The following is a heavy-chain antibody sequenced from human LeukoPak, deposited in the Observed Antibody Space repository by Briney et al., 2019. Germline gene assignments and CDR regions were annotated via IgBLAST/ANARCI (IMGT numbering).Heavy chain of an antibody. CDR3: ARDNGYTSGWYGY. V-gene: IGHV3-53*05. CDR1: GFTVSSNY. J-gene: IGHJ4*02. Sequence: GGSLRLSCAASGFTVSSNYMSWVRQAPGKGLEWVSVIYSGGSTYYADSVKGRFTISRDNSKNTLYLQMNSLRAEDTAVYYCARDNGYTSGWYGYWGQGTLVTVSS. CDR2: IYSGGST. D-gene: IGHD6-19*01.